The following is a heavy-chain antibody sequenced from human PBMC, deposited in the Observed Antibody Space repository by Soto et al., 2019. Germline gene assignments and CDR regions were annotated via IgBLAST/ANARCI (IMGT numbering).Heavy chain of an antibody. V-gene: IGHV4-34*01. D-gene: IGHD6-19*01. CDR1: GGSFSGYY. CDR3: ARGSRGWRYYYYGMDV. CDR2: INHSGST. Sequence: SETLSLTCAVYGGSFSGYYWSWIRQAPGKGLEWIGEINHSGSTNYNPALQSRVTISVDPSKNQLSLKLSSVTAADTAVYYCARGSRGWRYYYYGMDVWGQGTTVTVSS. J-gene: IGHJ6*02.